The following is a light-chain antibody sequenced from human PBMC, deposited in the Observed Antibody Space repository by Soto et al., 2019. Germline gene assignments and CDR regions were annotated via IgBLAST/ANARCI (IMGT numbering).Light chain of an antibody. J-gene: IGKJ2*01. CDR1: QSLRSSY. CDR2: GAS. CDR3: QQHGTSPYT. Sequence: PGVIASLSCWASQSLRSSYLAWYQRKPGHAPRLLMFGASRRATGIPDRFNGSGSGTDFILTISSLEPEDVAVYYCQQHGTSPYTFGQGTVLEIK. V-gene: IGKV3-20*01.